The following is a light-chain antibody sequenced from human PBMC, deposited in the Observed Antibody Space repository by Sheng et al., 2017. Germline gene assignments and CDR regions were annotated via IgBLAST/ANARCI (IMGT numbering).Light chain of an antibody. CDR1: QPINSW. Sequence: DIQMTQSPSTLSASVGDRVTITCRASQPINSWVAWYQHKPGKAPQVLIYRASTLKSGVPSRFSGSGSGTDFTLTISGVHLEDLATYYCQQSYSPPRTFGQGTKLEIK. J-gene: IGKJ2*01. CDR3: QQSYSPPRT. CDR2: RAS. V-gene: IGKV1-5*03.